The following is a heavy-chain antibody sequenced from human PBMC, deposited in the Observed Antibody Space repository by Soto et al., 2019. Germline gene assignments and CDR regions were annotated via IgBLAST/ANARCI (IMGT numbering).Heavy chain of an antibody. V-gene: IGHV5-10-1*01. Sequence: PXGYLKTSCKGSGYSFAGYWITWVRQKPGKGLEWMGRIDPSDSQTYYSPSFRGHVTISVTKSITTVFLQWSSLRASDTAMYYCARQIYDSDTGPNFQYYFDSWGQGTPVTGSS. D-gene: IGHD3-22*01. J-gene: IGHJ4*02. CDR1: GYSFAGYW. CDR3: ARQIYDSDTGPNFQYYFDS. CDR2: IDPSDSQT.